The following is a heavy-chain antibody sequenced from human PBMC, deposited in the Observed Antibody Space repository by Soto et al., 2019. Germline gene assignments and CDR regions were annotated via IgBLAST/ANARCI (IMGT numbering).Heavy chain of an antibody. CDR3: ARGLSDYVWGTYRDYFAS. V-gene: IGHV3-30*04. J-gene: IGHJ4*02. CDR1: GFTCNNYA. D-gene: IGHD3-16*02. CDR2: VSYDGNSQ. Sequence: PGGSLRLSCAASGFTCNNYAMHWVRQTPGKGLEWVAVVSYDGNSQYYAESVKGRSTISRDNSKNTLYLQMNSLRAEDAAVYYCARGLSDYVWGTYRDYFASWGQGTLVTVSS.